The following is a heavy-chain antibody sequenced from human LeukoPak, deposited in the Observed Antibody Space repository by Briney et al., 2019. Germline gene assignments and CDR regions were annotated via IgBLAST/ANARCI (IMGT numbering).Heavy chain of an antibody. V-gene: IGHV3-21*01. D-gene: IGHD3-22*01. CDR3: ARAVNYYDSSGYQY. J-gene: IGHJ4*02. CDR2: IGSSSSYI. CDR1: GFTFSSYS. Sequence: LGGSHRLSCAASGFTFSSYSMTWGRQAPGKGLEWVSSIGSSSSYIYYADSVTGRFTISRDNAKNSPFLQMNSLRAEDTAVYYCARAVNYYDSSGYQYWGQVTHVPVSS.